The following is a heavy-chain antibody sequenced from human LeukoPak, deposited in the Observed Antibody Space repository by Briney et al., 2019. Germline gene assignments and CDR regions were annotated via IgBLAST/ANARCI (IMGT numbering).Heavy chain of an antibody. CDR2: ISSSSSTI. CDR3: ARGDYDSSGLD. V-gene: IGHV3-48*04. CDR1: GFTFSSYS. J-gene: IGHJ4*02. D-gene: IGHD3-22*01. Sequence: GGSLRLSCAASGFTFSSYSMNWVRQAPGKGLEWVSYISSSSSTIYYADSVKGRFTISRDNAKNSLYLQMNSLRAEDTAVYYCARGDYDSSGLDWGQGTLVTVSS.